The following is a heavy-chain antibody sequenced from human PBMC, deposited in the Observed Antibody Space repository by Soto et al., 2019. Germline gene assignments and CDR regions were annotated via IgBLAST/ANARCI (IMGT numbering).Heavy chain of an antibody. V-gene: IGHV6-1*01. D-gene: IGHD6-6*01. Sequence: PSQPLSLTCAISRDSVSSNSAAWNWIRHSPSRGLEWLGRTYYRSKWYNDYAVSVKSRITINPDTSKNQFSLQLNSVTLEDTAVYYCARDLIAARYYYYYYGMDVWGQGTTVTVSS. CDR3: ARDLIAARYYYYYYGMDV. J-gene: IGHJ6*02. CDR2: TYYRSKWYN. CDR1: RDSVSSNSAA.